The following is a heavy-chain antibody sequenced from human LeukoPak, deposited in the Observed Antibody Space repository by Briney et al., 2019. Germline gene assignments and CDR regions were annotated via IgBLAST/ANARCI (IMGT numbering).Heavy chain of an antibody. D-gene: IGHD6-19*01. CDR1: GYTFTGYY. CDR2: INPNSGGT. CDR3: ARDLEIAVAGHWYFDL. V-gene: IGHV1-2*02. J-gene: IGHJ2*01. Sequence: ASVKVSCKASGYTFTGYYMHRVRQAPGQGLEWMGWINPNSGGTNYAQKFQSRVTMTRDTSISTAYMELSRLRSDDTAVYYCARDLEIAVAGHWYFDLWGRGTLVTVSS.